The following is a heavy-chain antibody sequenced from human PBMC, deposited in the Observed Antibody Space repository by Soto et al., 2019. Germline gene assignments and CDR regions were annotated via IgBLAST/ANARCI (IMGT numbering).Heavy chain of an antibody. J-gene: IGHJ6*03. Sequence: GGSLRLSCAASGFTFTSYAMNWVRQAPGKGLEWVSSISGSGGSRYYADSVKGRFTISRDNSKNTLYLQMNSLRAEDTAVYYCAKDDLLTIFGFSMDVWGKGTTVTVSS. CDR1: GFTFTSYA. V-gene: IGHV3-23*01. CDR2: ISGSGGSR. D-gene: IGHD3-3*01. CDR3: AKDDLLTIFGFSMDV.